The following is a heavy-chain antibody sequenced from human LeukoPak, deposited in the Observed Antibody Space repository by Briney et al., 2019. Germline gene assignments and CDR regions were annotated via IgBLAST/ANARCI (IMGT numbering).Heavy chain of an antibody. D-gene: IGHD4-23*01. Sequence: SETLSLTCTVSGGSISSYYWSWIRQPPGKGLEWIEYTYYSGSTNYNPSLKSRVTISVDTSKNQFSLKLSSVTAADTAVYYCARDHGGNSRAFDIRGQGTMVTVSS. V-gene: IGHV4-59*01. CDR2: TYYSGST. CDR3: ARDHGGNSRAFDI. CDR1: GGSISSYY. J-gene: IGHJ3*02.